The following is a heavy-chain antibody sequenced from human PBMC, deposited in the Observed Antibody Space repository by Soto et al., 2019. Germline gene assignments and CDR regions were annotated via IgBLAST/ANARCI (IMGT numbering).Heavy chain of an antibody. CDR3: ARAISGYVT. CDR2: INAGNGNT. V-gene: IGHV1-3*01. Sequence: QVQLVQSGTEVKKPGASVKVSCKASGITFTPYALHWVRQPPGQGLEWMGWINAGNGNTRYSQKFQGRVTLTRDTSASTAYMDLSSLTSEDAAIYYCARAISGYVTWGQGTLVTVSS. CDR1: GITFTPYA. J-gene: IGHJ5*02. D-gene: IGHD5-12*01.